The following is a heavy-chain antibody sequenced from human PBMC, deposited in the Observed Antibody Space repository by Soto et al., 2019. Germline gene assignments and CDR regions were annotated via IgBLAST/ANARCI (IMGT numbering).Heavy chain of an antibody. CDR1: GGSISSYY. V-gene: IGHV4-59*01. Sequence: PSETLSLTCTASGGSISSYYWSWIRQPPGKGLEWIGYIYYSGSTNYNPSLKSRVTISVDTSKNQFSLKLSSVTAADTAVYYCARGLPQWRGVDYWGQGTLVTVSS. D-gene: IGHD6-19*01. J-gene: IGHJ4*02. CDR3: ARGLPQWRGVDY. CDR2: IYYSGST.